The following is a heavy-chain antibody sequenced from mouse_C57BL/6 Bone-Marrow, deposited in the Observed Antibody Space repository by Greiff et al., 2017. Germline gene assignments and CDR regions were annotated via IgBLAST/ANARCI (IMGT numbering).Heavy chain of an antibody. CDR1: GYTFTSYG. Sequence: QVQLQQSGAELARPGASVKLSCKASGYTFTSYGISWVKQRTGQGLEWIGEIYPRSGNTYYNEKFKGKATLTADKSSSTAYMELRSLTSEDSAVYFCARGDERGYYFDYWGQGTTLTVSS. CDR2: IYPRSGNT. V-gene: IGHV1-81*01. CDR3: ARGDERGYYFDY. J-gene: IGHJ2*01.